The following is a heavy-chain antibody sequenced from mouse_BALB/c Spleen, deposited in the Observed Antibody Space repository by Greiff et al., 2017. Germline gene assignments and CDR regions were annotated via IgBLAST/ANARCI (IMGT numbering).Heavy chain of an antibody. CDR2: ISSGSSTI. CDR3: ARGLNYGSSPWFAY. CDR1: GFTFSSFG. V-gene: IGHV5-17*02. D-gene: IGHD1-1*01. Sequence: EVKLVESGGGLVQPGGSRKLSCAASGFTFSSFGMHWVRQAPEKGLEWVAYISSGSSTIYYADTVKGRFTISRDNPKNTLFLQMTSLRSEDTAMYYCARGLNYGSSPWFAYWGQGTLVTVSA. J-gene: IGHJ3*01.